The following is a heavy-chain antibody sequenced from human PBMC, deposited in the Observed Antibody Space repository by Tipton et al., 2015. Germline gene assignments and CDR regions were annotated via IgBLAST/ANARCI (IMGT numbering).Heavy chain of an antibody. V-gene: IGHV4-61*01. J-gene: IGHJ6*02. CDR2: IYYSGST. D-gene: IGHD5-24*01. Sequence: TLSLTCAVSAYSISSDYYWGWIRQPPGKGLEWIGYIYYSGSTNYNPSLKSRVTISVDTSKNQFSLTLNSVAAADTAVYYCARDLEHGMDVWGHGTTVTVSS. CDR3: ARDLEHGMDV. CDR1: AYSISSDYY.